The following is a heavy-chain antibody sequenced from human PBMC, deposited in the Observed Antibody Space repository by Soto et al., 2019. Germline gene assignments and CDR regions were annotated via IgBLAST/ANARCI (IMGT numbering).Heavy chain of an antibody. CDR2: MSYDGSKI. Sequence: QVQLVESGGGVIQPGRSLRLSCEASGFAFDTYGMHWIRQGAGQGLEWVATMSYDGSKIYYRDSVRGRFSISRDDSKRTLYLQMNGLRAEDTAVYYCAKDRDPYYYYYLMDVWGQGTTVTVSS. J-gene: IGHJ6*02. V-gene: IGHV3-30*18. CDR1: GFAFDTYG. CDR3: AKDRDPYYYYYLMDV.